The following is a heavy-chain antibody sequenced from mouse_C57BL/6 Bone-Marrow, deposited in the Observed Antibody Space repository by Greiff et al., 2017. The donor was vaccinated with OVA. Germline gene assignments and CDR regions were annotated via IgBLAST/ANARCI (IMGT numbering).Heavy chain of an antibody. D-gene: IGHD2-4*01. CDR1: GYTFTEYS. V-gene: IGHV1-62-2*01. CDR3: ARHEEPDYDRYFDV. Sequence: QVQLKESGAELVKPGASVKLSCTASGYTFTEYSIHWVKQRSGQGLEWIGWFYPGSGSIKYNEKFQDKATLTADKSSSTVYMELSRLTSEDSAVYCCARHEEPDYDRYFDVWGTGTTVTVSS. CDR2: FYPGSGSI. J-gene: IGHJ1*03.